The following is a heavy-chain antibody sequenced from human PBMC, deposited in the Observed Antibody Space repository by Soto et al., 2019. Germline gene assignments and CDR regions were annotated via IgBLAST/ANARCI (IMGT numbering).Heavy chain of an antibody. CDR3: ARDRVTIFGGVSYYYYGMDV. J-gene: IGHJ6*02. D-gene: IGHD3-3*01. Sequence: SETLSLTCTVSGGSISSGGYYWSWIRQHPGKGLEWIGYIYYSGSTYYNPSLKSRVTISVDTSKNQYSLKLSSVTAADTAVYYCARDRVTIFGGVSYYYYGMDVWGQGTTVTVSS. V-gene: IGHV4-31*03. CDR2: IYYSGST. CDR1: GGSISSGGYY.